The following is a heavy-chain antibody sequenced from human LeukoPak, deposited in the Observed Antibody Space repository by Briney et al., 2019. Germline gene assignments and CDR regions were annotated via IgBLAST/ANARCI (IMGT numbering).Heavy chain of an antibody. V-gene: IGHV3-53*01. CDR1: GFTVSSNY. J-gene: IGHJ6*02. CDR3: AREGNYYDMDV. CDR2: IFSGGTT. Sequence: PGGSLRLSCAAPGFTVSSNYMSWGRQAPGKGLEWVSVIFSGGTTYYADSVKGRFTISRDNSKNTLYLQMNSLRAEDTAVYYCAREGNYYDMDVWGQGTTVTVSS.